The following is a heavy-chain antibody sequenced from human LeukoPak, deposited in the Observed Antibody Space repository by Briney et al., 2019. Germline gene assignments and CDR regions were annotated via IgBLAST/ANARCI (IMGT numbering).Heavy chain of an antibody. CDR2: ISYDGSNK. D-gene: IGHD3-22*01. CDR1: GFTFSSYG. V-gene: IGHV3-30*03. J-gene: IGHJ4*02. Sequence: GGSLRLSCAASGFTFSSYGMHWVRQAPGKGLEWVAVISYDGSNKYYADSVKGRFTISRDNAKNSLYLQMNSLRAEDTALYYCARGRFNYDNSGYSSFYYWGQGTLVTVSS. CDR3: ARGRFNYDNSGYSSFYY.